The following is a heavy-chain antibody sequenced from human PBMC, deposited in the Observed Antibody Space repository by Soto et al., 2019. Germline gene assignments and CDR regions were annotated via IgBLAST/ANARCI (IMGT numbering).Heavy chain of an antibody. CDR1: CGSISSYY. CDR2: IYYSGST. J-gene: IGHJ4*02. V-gene: IGHV4-59*01. Sequence: SETLSLTCTVSCGSISSYYWSWIRQPPGKGLEWIGYIYYSGSTNYNPSLKSRVTISVDTSKNQFSLKLSSVTAADTAVYYCARCGSGSYSIYYFDYWGQGTLVTVSS. CDR3: ARCGSGSYSIYYFDY. D-gene: IGHD3-10*01.